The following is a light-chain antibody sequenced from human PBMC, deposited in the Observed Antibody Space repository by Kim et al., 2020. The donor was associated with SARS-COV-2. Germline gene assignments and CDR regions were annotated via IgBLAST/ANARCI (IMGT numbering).Light chain of an antibody. V-gene: IGKV3-20*01. CDR1: QSVTSSY. Sequence: SPGERTTLSCRGSQSVTSSYLAWYQQKPGQAPRLLIFGATSRATGIPDRFRGSGSGTDFTLTISRLEPEDFATYYCQQYDRPPWTFGQGTKVDIK. CDR3: QQYDRPPWT. CDR2: GAT. J-gene: IGKJ1*01.